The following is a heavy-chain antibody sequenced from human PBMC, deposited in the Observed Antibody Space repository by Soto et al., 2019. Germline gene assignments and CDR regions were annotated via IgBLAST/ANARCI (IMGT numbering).Heavy chain of an antibody. D-gene: IGHD1-26*01. J-gene: IGHJ4*02. Sequence: PGRSLRLPCAASGFTVSSNYLSSVRQAPGKGLEWVSVTYSGGSTYYTDSVKGRFTNSGDNSKHTLYLQMNPLRADDTAVYYCARWVLPDSDCWGEGSLVAVCS. CDR2: TYSGGST. CDR3: ARWVLPDSDC. CDR1: GFTVSSNY. V-gene: IGHV3-66*01.